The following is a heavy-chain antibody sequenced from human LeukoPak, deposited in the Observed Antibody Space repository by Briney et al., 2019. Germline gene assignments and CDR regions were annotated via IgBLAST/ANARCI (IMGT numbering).Heavy chain of an antibody. J-gene: IGHJ4*02. CDR1: GFIFSDSA. V-gene: IGHV3-73*01. CDR3: TGGNDY. CDR2: IRSKTNSYAT. D-gene: IGHD4-23*01. Sequence: GGSLKLSCAASGFIFSDSAIQWVRQASGKGLEWVGRIRSKTNSYATAYGASVKGRFTFSRDDSKNTAYLQMNSLKIEDTAVYYCTGGNDYWGQGTLVTVSS.